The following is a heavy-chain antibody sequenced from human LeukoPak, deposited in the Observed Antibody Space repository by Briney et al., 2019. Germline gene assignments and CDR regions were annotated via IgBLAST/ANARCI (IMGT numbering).Heavy chain of an antibody. Sequence: ASVKVSCTASGSTFTGYYIHWVRHAPGQGLGWMGRINPNSGGANYAQKFQGRVTMTRDTSITTAYMELSRLTSDDTDVYYCAREYSYGFYFDYWGQGTQVTVSS. V-gene: IGHV1-2*05. J-gene: IGHJ4*02. CDR3: AREYSYGFYFDY. D-gene: IGHD5-18*01. CDR2: INPNSGGA. CDR1: GSTFTGYY.